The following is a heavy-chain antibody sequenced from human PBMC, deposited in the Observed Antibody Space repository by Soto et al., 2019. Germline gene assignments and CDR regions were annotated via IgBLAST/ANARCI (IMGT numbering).Heavy chain of an antibody. J-gene: IGHJ4*02. CDR1: GFTFSSYA. Sequence: QVQLVESGGDVVQPGRSLRLSCAASGFTFSSYAMHWVRQAPGKGLEWVAVISYDGSNKYYADSVKGRFTISRDNSKNTLYPQMKSLRAEDTAVYYCAEVYDSSGYYSFDDWGQGTLVTVSS. D-gene: IGHD3-22*01. CDR3: AEVYDSSGYYSFDD. V-gene: IGHV3-30-3*02. CDR2: ISYDGSNK.